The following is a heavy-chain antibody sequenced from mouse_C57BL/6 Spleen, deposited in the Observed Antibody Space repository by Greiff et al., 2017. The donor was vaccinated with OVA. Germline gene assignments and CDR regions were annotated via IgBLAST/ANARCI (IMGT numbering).Heavy chain of an antibody. Sequence: EVQLQESGPELVKPGASVKISCKASGYSFTGYYMNWVKQSPEKSLEWIGEINPSTGGTTYNQKFKAKATLTVDKSSSTAYMQLKSLTSEDSAVYYCAWSHYWGQGTTLTVSS. CDR2: INPSTGGT. V-gene: IGHV1-42*01. CDR1: GYSFTGYY. J-gene: IGHJ2*01. CDR3: AWSHY.